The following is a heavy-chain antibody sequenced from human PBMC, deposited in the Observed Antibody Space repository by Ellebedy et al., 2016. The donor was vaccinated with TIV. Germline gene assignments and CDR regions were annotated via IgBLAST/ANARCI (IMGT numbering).Heavy chain of an antibody. D-gene: IGHD5-18*01. CDR3: ARGKRGYSYGHDNFYGMDV. V-gene: IGHV1-69*10. Sequence: ASVKVSCKPSGDTFSNYAFSWVRQAPGHGLEWMGGNIPILGLAIYAQKFQGRLTITADAATNTVYMELSSLRSEDTAVYFCARGKRGYSYGHDNFYGMDVWGQGTSVTVS. CDR1: GDTFSNYA. CDR2: NIPILGLA. J-gene: IGHJ6*02.